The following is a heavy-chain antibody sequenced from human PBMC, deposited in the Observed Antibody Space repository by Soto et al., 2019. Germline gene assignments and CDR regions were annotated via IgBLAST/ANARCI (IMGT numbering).Heavy chain of an antibody. CDR1: GYSFTSYW. CDR3: ARHPLPWFVYDSSGYPRVYYGMDV. J-gene: IGHJ6*02. CDR2: IYPGDSDT. V-gene: IGHV5-51*01. D-gene: IGHD3-22*01. Sequence: PGESLKISCKGSGYSFTSYWIGWVRQMPGKGLEWMGIIYPGDSDTRYSPSFQGQVTISADKSISTAYLQWSSLKASDTAMYYCARHPLPWFVYDSSGYPRVYYGMDVWGQGTTVTVSS.